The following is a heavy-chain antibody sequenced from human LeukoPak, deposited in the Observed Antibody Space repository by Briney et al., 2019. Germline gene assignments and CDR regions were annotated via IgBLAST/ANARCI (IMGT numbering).Heavy chain of an antibody. CDR3: ARDRTTGSPQGFDP. D-gene: IGHD2/OR15-2a*01. J-gene: IGHJ5*02. Sequence: GASVKVSCKASGYTFTSYGISWVRQAPGQGLEWMGWISGYNGNTNYAQKLQGRVTMTTDTSTSTAYMELSSLRSEDTAAYYCARDRTTGSPQGFDPWGQGTLVTVSS. CDR2: ISGYNGNT. CDR1: GYTFTSYG. V-gene: IGHV1-18*01.